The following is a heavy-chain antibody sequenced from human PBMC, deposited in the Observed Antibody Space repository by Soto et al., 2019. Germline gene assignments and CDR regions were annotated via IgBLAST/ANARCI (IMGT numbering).Heavy chain of an antibody. CDR2: IKSKTDGGTT. Sequence: EVQLVESGGGLVKPGGSLRLSCAASGFTFSNAWMSWVRQAPGKGLEWVGRIKSKTDGGTTDYAAPVKGRFTISRDDSKXTXYLQMNSMKTEDTAVYYCTTYSYGHPGGSDERGMDVWGQGTTVTVSS. V-gene: IGHV3-15*01. D-gene: IGHD5-18*01. CDR1: GFTFSNAW. J-gene: IGHJ6*02. CDR3: TTYSYGHPGGSDERGMDV.